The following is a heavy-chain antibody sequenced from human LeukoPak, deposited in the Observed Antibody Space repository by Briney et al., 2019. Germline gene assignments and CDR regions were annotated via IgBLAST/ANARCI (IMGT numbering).Heavy chain of an antibody. CDR1: GGSISSYY. J-gene: IGHJ4*02. CDR2: ISSSSSYI. Sequence: ETLSLTCSVSGGSISSYYWSWIRQPPGKGLEWVSSISSSSSYIYYADSVKGRFTISRDNAKNSLYLQMNTLRAEDTAVYYCARVKLERNPPVDYWGQGTLVTVSS. CDR3: ARVKLERNPPVDY. D-gene: IGHD1-1*01. V-gene: IGHV3-21*01.